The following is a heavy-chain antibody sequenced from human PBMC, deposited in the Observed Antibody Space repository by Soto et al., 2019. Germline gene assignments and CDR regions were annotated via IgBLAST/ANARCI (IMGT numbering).Heavy chain of an antibody. D-gene: IGHD3-9*01. CDR3: AKHTLVGLFRPFDI. Sequence: PGGSLRLSCAASGFTFSSYAMNWVRQAPGKGLEWVSIISYNGGSTDYADSVKGRFTISRDNSKNTLYLQMNSLRAEDTAVYYCAKHTLVGLFRPFDIWGQGTMVTVSS. CDR1: GFTFSSYA. V-gene: IGHV3-23*01. CDR2: ISYNGGST. J-gene: IGHJ3*02.